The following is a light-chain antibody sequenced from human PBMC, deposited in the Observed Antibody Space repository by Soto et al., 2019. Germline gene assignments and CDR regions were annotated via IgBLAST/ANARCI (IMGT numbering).Light chain of an antibody. CDR3: QQRGDWPA. J-gene: IGKJ1*01. Sequence: EIVMTQSPATLSVSPGERATLSCRASQSVSGNLAWYQQKPGQAPRLLIFGASTRATGIPARFTASGSGTTFTLTISSLEPEDFAIYYCQQRGDWPAFGQGTKVDIK. CDR2: GAS. V-gene: IGKV3-15*01. CDR1: QSVSGN.